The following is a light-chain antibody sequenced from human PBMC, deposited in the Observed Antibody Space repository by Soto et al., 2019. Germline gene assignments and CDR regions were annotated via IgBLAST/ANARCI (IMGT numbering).Light chain of an antibody. CDR1: SSNIGNNA. J-gene: IGLJ1*01. Sequence: QSVLTQPLSVSGAPRQRVPIFCSGSSSNIGNNAVNWYQQLPGKAPKLLIYYDDLLPSGVSDRFSGSKSGTSASLAISGLQSEDEADYYCAAWDDSLNGYVFGTGTKVTVL. CDR3: AAWDDSLNGYV. V-gene: IGLV1-36*01. CDR2: YDD.